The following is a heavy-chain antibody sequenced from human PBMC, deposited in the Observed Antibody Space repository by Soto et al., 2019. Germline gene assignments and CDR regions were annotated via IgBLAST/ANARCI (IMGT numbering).Heavy chain of an antibody. CDR2: VYSSGGT. J-gene: IGHJ5*02. Sequence: SETLSLTCTVSGASISGSYWTWTRQPPEKGLEWIGFVYSSGGTNYNPSLKSRVTMSVDTSKNQFSLKLNSVTAADTAVYYCARERTSSWDNWFDPWGQGILVTVSS. D-gene: IGHD6-13*01. CDR3: ARERTSSWDNWFDP. V-gene: IGHV4-59*12. CDR1: GASISGSY.